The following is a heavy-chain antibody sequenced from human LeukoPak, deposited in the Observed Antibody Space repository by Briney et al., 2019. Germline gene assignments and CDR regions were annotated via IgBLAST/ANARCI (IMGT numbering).Heavy chain of an antibody. J-gene: IGHJ4*02. D-gene: IGHD6-13*01. CDR3: ARDRAAAGLFDY. V-gene: IGHV4-59*01. CDR1: GGSFSGYY. CDR2: IYYSGST. Sequence: SETLSLTCAVYGGSFSGYYWSWIRQPPGKGLEWIGYIYYSGSTNYNPSLKSRVTISVDTSKNQFSLKLSSVTAADTAVYYCARDRAAAGLFDYWGQGTLVTVSS.